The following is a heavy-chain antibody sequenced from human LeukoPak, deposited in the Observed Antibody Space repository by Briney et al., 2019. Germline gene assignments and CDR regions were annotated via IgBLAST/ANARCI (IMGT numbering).Heavy chain of an antibody. CDR3: ARMYYDILTGAYYFDY. D-gene: IGHD3-9*01. Sequence: SETLSLTCTVSGGSISSYYWSWIRQPPGKGLEWIGYIYYSGTTNYNPSLKSRVTMSVDTSKNQFSLKLSSVTAADTAVYYCARMYYDILTGAYYFDYWGQGTLVTVSS. CDR2: IYYSGTT. CDR1: GGSISSYY. J-gene: IGHJ4*02. V-gene: IGHV4-59*12.